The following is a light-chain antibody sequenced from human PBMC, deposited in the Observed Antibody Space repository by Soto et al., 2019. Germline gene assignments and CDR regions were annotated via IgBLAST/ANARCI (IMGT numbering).Light chain of an antibody. V-gene: IGKV3-11*01. J-gene: IGKJ5*01. CDR1: ESVSSY. CDR2: DAS. Sequence: EIVLTQSPATLSLSPGERATLSCRASESVSSYFAWFQQKPGQAPRLLIYDASNRATGIPARFSGSGSGTDFTLTISSLEPEDCAVYYCQQRNNWLLTFGQGTRLEIK. CDR3: QQRNNWLLT.